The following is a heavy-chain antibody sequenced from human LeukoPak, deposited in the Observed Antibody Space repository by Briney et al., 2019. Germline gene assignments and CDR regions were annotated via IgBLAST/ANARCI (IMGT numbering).Heavy chain of an antibody. J-gene: IGHJ3*02. D-gene: IGHD6-19*01. CDR1: GGSFSGYY. V-gene: IGHV4-39*01. CDR2: IYYSGST. CDR3: ASSAVQWLPFDI. Sequence: SETLSLTCAVYGGSFSGYYWGWIRQPPGEGLEWIGSIYYSGSTYYNPSLKSRVTISVDTSKNQFSLKLSSVTAADTAVYYCASSAVQWLPFDIWGQGTMVTVSS.